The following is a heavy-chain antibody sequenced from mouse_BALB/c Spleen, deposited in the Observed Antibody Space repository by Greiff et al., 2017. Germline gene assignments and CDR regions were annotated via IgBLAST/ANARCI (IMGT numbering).Heavy chain of an antibody. V-gene: IGHV5-12-2*01. CDR3: AREDYGSSYVMDY. CDR1: GFTFSSYT. D-gene: IGHD1-1*01. Sequence: EVQVVESGGGLVQPGGSLKLSCAASGFTFSSYTMSWVRQTPEKRLEWVAYISNGGGSTYYPDTVKGRFTISRDNAKNTLYLQMSSLKSEDTAMYYCAREDYGSSYVMDYWGQGTSVTVSS. J-gene: IGHJ4*01. CDR2: ISNGGGST.